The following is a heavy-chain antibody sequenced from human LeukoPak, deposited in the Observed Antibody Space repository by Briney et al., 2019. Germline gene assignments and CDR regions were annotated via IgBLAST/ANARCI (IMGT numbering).Heavy chain of an antibody. V-gene: IGHV4-39*07. D-gene: IGHD3-22*01. J-gene: IGHJ6*03. CDR3: ARDRFDDSSGYYYHYYYYMDV. CDR2: IYYSGSN. CDR1: GGSISSSSYY. Sequence: SETLSLTCTVSGGSISSSSYYWGWIRQPPGKGLEWIGSIYYSGSNHYNPSLKSRVTISVDTSKNQFSLKLNSVTAADTAVYFCARDRFDDSSGYYYHYYYYMDVWGKGTTVTVSS.